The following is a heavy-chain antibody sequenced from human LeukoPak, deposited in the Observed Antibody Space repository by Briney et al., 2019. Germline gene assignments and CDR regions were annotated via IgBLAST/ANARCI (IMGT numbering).Heavy chain of an antibody. CDR1: GDSISTYY. CDR2: IYYTGTT. J-gene: IGHJ4*02. Sequence: SETLSLTCTVSGDSISTYYWSWIRQPPGKGLEWIGYIYYTGTTNYYPSLKSRVTMSVDTSKNQFSLKLRSVTAADTAVYYCARGGGYEMPRVFDYWGQGTLVTVSS. CDR3: ARGGGYEMPRVFDY. V-gene: IGHV4-59*01. D-gene: IGHD5-12*01.